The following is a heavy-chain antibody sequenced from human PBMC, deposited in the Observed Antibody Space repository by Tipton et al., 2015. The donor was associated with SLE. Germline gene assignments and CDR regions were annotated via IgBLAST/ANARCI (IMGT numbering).Heavy chain of an antibody. J-gene: IGHJ5*02. CDR1: GGSISSYY. V-gene: IGHV4-59*01. D-gene: IGHD6-19*01. CDR2: IYYSGST. Sequence: TLSLTCTVSGGSISSYYWGWIRQPPGKGLEWIGYIYYSGSTNYNPSLKSRVTISVDTSKNQFSLKLSSVAAADTAVYYCARGWWFDPWGQGTLVTVSS. CDR3: ARGWWFDP.